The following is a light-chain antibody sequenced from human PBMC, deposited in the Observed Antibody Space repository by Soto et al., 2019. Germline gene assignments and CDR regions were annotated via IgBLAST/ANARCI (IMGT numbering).Light chain of an antibody. CDR3: QQYGSSPMT. CDR2: RAS. V-gene: IGKV3-20*01. CDR1: QSVSSSY. Sequence: EIVLTQSPGTLSLSPGERATLSCRASQSVSSSYLAWYQQRPGQPPRLLMYRASSRATGIPDRFSGSGSGTDFTLTISRLEPEDFAVYYCQQYGSSPMTFGQGTRLEI. J-gene: IGKJ5*01.